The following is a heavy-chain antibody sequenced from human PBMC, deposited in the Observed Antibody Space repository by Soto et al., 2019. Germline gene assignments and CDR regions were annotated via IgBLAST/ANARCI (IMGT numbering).Heavy chain of an antibody. V-gene: IGHV3-74*01. CDR3: ARGWFGPDV. CDR1: GFTLSGRS. CDR2: IDNAGTDS. J-gene: IGHJ6*04. Sequence: EVQLVESGGGLVQPGWSLRLSCAASGFTLSGRSMHWVRQAPGKGLVWVSGIDNAGTDSTYADSVKGRFTSSRDNAKNKLYRQMNSLRVEDKAVYYCARGWFGPDVWGKGTTVAVAS. D-gene: IGHD3-10*01.